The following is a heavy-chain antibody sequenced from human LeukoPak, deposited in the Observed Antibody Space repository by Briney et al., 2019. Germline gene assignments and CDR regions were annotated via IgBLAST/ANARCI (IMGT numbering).Heavy chain of an antibody. CDR1: GFTFSSYG. Sequence: PGGSLRLSCAASGFTFSSYGMHWVRRAPGKGLEWVALIWYDATNKYYADSVKGRFTISRDNSKNTLYLQMNSLRAEDTAVYYCARGVFHYYDSSGHTALDYWGQGTLVTVSS. CDR2: IWYDATNK. J-gene: IGHJ4*02. V-gene: IGHV3-33*01. D-gene: IGHD3-22*01. CDR3: ARGVFHYYDSSGHTALDY.